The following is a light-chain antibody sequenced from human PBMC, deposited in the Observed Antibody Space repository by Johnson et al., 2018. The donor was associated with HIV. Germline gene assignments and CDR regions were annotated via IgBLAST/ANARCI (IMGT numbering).Light chain of an antibody. CDR1: NSNIGNNY. CDR2: DNN. J-gene: IGLJ1*01. V-gene: IGLV1-51*01. CDR3: GTWDSSLSGGLYV. Sequence: QSVLTQPPSVSAAPGQKVTISCSGNNSNIGNNYVSWYQHLPGTAPKLLIYDNNKRPSGIPDRFSASKSGTSATLGITGLPTADEADYYCGTWDSSLSGGLYVFGTGTRVTVL.